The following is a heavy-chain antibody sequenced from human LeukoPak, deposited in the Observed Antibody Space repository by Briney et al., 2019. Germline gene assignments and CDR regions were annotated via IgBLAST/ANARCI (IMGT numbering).Heavy chain of an antibody. J-gene: IGHJ6*03. CDR1: GYTFTDHY. CDR2: INVKSGAT. V-gene: IGHV1-2*02. Sequence: ASVKVSCKASGYTFTDHYLYWVRQAPGQGLEWMGWINVKSGATNYAQKFQGRVTMTRDTSISTAYMELSGLRSDDTAVYYCANGGEGQVVYYYYMDVWGRGTTVTVSS. CDR3: ANGGEGQVVYYYYMDV. D-gene: IGHD3-10*01.